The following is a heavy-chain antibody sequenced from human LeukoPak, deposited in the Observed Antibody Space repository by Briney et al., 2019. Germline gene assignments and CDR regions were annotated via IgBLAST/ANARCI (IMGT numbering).Heavy chain of an antibody. V-gene: IGHV4-39*01. CDR2: IYYSGST. CDR1: GGSISSSSYY. J-gene: IGHJ5*02. Sequence: TSETLSLTCTVSGGSISSSSYYWGWIRQPPGKGLEWIGSIYYSGSTYYNPSLKSRVTISVDTSKNQFSLKLSSVTAADTAVYYCARHLGDVVVVPAAKNWFDPWGQGTLVTVSS. D-gene: IGHD2-2*01. CDR3: ARHLGDVVVVPAAKNWFDP.